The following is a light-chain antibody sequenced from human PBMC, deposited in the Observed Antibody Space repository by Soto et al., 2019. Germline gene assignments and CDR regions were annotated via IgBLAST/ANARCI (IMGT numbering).Light chain of an antibody. V-gene: IGLV2-14*01. CDR2: EVS. CDR3: ASLTTTNFV. CDR1: SSDVGAYNL. J-gene: IGLJ1*01. Sequence: QSVLTQPASVSGSPGQSITISCTGTSSDVGAYNLVSWYQHHPDKAPKLMISEVSNRPSGVSDHFSGSKSGNTASLTISGLQAEDEADYYCASLTTTNFVFGTGTKVTAL.